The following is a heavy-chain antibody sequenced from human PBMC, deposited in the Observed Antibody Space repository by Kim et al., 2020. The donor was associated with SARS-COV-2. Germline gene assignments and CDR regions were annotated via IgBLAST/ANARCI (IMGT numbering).Heavy chain of an antibody. CDR3: ARDRAPLWSGHRDYYYYMDV. V-gene: IGHV3-66*01. D-gene: IGHD3-3*01. Sequence: RFTISRDNSKNTLYLQMNSLRVEDTAVYYCARDRAPLWSGHRDYYYYMDVWGKGTTVTVSS. J-gene: IGHJ6*03.